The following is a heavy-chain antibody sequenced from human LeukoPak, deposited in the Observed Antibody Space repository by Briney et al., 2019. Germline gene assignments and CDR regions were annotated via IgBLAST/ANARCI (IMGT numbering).Heavy chain of an antibody. Sequence: ASVKVSCKASGGTFSSYAISWVRQAPGQGLEWMGRIIPILGIANYAQKFQGRVTITADKSTSTAYMELSSLRSEDTAVYYCARVDGYSYGHLFDYWGQGTLVTVSS. CDR3: ARVDGYSYGHLFDY. CDR2: IIPILGIA. V-gene: IGHV1-69*04. CDR1: GGTFSSYA. J-gene: IGHJ4*02. D-gene: IGHD5-18*01.